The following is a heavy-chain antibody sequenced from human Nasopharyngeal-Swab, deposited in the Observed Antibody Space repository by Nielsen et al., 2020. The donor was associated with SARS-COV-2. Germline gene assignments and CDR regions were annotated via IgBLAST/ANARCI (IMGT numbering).Heavy chain of an antibody. CDR1: GFTFSSYA. J-gene: IGHJ4*02. CDR3: AKRRVGAAFDY. Sequence: GGSLRLSCAASGFTFSSYAMSWVRQAPGKGLEWVSAISGSGGSTYYADSVKGRFTISREKSKNTLYLQVNSLRAEDTAVYYCAKRRVGAAFDYWGQGTLVTVSS. D-gene: IGHD1-26*01. CDR2: ISGSGGST. V-gene: IGHV3-23*01.